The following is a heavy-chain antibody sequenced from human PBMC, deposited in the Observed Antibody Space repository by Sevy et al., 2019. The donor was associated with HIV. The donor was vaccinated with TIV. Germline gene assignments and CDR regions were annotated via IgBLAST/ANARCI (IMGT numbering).Heavy chain of an antibody. Sequence: ASVKVSCKASGYTFTSYGISWVRQAPGQGLEWMGWISAYNGNTNYAQKLQGRVTMTTDTSTSTAYMELRSLRSDDTAVYYCAIDSYYYDSSGFDHAFDIWGQGTMVTVSS. V-gene: IGHV1-18*01. CDR3: AIDSYYYDSSGFDHAFDI. CDR2: ISAYNGNT. J-gene: IGHJ3*02. D-gene: IGHD3-22*01. CDR1: GYTFTSYG.